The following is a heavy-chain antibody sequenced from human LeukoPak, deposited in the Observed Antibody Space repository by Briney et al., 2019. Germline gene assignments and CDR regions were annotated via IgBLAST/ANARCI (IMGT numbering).Heavy chain of an antibody. CDR2: TYYRCTWYN. V-gene: IGHV6-1*01. Sequence: SPTLSLTCAISGDSVSSNSVTWNWIRQSPSRGLEWLGRTYYRCTWYNDYAVSVRGRITVNPDTSKNQFSLHLNSVTPEDTAVYYCARRLTQYDCFDPWGQGILVTVSS. J-gene: IGHJ5*02. CDR1: GDSVSSNSVT. CDR3: ARRLTQYDCFDP. D-gene: IGHD2-2*01.